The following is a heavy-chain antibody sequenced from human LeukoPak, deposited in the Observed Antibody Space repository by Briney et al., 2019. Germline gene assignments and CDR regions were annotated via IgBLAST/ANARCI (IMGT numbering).Heavy chain of an antibody. CDR2: VSYSGST. V-gene: IGHV4-59*01. CDR3: ARARSKWYHDY. Sequence: PSETLSLTCTVSGGSISGYYWSWIRQPPGKGLEWVGYVSYSGSTNYNPSLKSRVTISVDTSREQFSLKLSSVTAADTAVYYCARARSKWYHDYWGQGILVTVSS. D-gene: IGHD2-2*01. CDR1: GGSISGYY. J-gene: IGHJ4*02.